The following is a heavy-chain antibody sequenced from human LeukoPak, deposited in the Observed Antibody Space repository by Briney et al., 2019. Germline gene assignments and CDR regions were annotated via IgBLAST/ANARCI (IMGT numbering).Heavy chain of an antibody. CDR3: SRTKKGDGYNMYDWFDP. CDR2: ISNTGSYR. Sequence: GGSLRLSCAASGFTFSEYYMSGVGPAPGRGLEGVSYISNTGSYRYYADSVKGRFTISRDNAKNSLYLQMNSLRAEDTAVYYCSRTKKGDGYNMYDWFDPWGQGTLVTVSS. D-gene: IGHD5-24*01. CDR1: GFTFSEYY. V-gene: IGHV3-11*04. J-gene: IGHJ5*02.